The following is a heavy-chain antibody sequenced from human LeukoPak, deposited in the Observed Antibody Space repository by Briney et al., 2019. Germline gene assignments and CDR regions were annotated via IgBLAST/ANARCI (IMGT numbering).Heavy chain of an antibody. CDR3: ATLMLERRWFDP. V-gene: IGHV1-24*01. CDR2: FGPEDGET. CDR1: GYTLTELS. D-gene: IGHD1-1*01. J-gene: IGHJ5*02. Sequence: ASVKVSCKVSGYTLTELSMHWVRQAPGKGLEWMGGFGPEDGETIYAQKFQGRVTMTEDTSTDTAYMELSSLRSEDTAVYYCATLMLERRWFDPWGQGTLVTVSS.